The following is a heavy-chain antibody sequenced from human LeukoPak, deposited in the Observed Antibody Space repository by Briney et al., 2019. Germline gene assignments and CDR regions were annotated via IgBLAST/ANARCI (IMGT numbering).Heavy chain of an antibody. Sequence: PGGSLRLSCAASGFTFSSYAMNWVRQAPGKGLDWVSAISHSGATTYYADSVKGRFTISRDNSKNTLYLQMNSLRAEDTAVYYCAKVGSKWRLYYFDYWGQGTLVTVSS. CDR3: AKVGSKWRLYYFDY. D-gene: IGHD1-26*01. CDR1: GFTFSSYA. J-gene: IGHJ4*02. CDR2: ISHSGATT. V-gene: IGHV3-23*01.